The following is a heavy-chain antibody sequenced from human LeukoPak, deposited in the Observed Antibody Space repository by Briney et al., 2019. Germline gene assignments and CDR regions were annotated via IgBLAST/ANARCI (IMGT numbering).Heavy chain of an antibody. CDR3: ARGNRVVVVPAAVLYYYYGMDV. V-gene: IGHV3-21*01. D-gene: IGHD2-2*01. CDR1: GFTFSSYS. CDR2: ISSSSSYI. Sequence: GGSLRLSCAASGFTFSSYSMNWVRQAPGKGLEWVSSISSSSSYIYYADSVKGRFTISRDNAKNSLYLQMNSLRAEDTAVYYCARGNRVVVVPAAVLYYYYGMDVWAKGTTVTVSS. J-gene: IGHJ6*04.